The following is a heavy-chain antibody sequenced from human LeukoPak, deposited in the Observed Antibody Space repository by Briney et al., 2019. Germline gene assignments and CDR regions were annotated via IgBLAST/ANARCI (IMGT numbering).Heavy chain of an antibody. CDR3: ARGTRNYDY. V-gene: IGHV4-39*07. J-gene: IGHJ4*02. CDR2: MYYRGST. Sequence: SETLSLTCTVSGGSINSSSYYWGWVRQPPGKGLEWIGSMYYRGSTYYNPSLKSRVTISVDRSKNQFSLKLSSVTAADTAVYYCARGTRNYDYWGQGTLVTVSS. CDR1: GGSINSSSYY.